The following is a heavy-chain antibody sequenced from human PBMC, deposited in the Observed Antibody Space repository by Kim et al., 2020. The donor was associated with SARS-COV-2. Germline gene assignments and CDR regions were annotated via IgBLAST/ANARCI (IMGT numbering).Heavy chain of an antibody. Sequence: PSLKSRVTRSVDTSKNQFSLKLSAVTAADTAVYYCARRYCSSTSCYYFDYWGQGTLVTVSS. J-gene: IGHJ4*02. D-gene: IGHD2-2*01. CDR3: ARRYCSSTSCYYFDY. V-gene: IGHV4-39*01.